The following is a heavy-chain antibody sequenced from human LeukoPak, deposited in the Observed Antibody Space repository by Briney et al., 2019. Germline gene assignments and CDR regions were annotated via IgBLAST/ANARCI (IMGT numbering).Heavy chain of an antibody. D-gene: IGHD3-10*01. Sequence: PSETLSLTCAVYGGSFSGYYWSWIRQPPGKGLEWIGEINHSGSTNYNPSLKSRVTISVDTSKNQFSLKLSSVTAADTAVYYCARRGRAYYGSGSYYYYYYYMDVWGKGTTVTISS. V-gene: IGHV4-34*01. CDR3: ARRGRAYYGSGSYYYYYYYMDV. CDR2: INHSGST. CDR1: GGSFSGYY. J-gene: IGHJ6*03.